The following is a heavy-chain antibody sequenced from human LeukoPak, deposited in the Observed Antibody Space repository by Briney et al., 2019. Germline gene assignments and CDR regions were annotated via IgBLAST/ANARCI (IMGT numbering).Heavy chain of an antibody. J-gene: IGHJ4*02. CDR3: ARDKVGSGYDNFDY. Sequence: PGGSLRLSCAASGFTFSDYYMSRIRQAPGKGLEWVSYISSSSSYTNYADSVKGRFTISRDNAKNSLYLQMNSLRAEDTAVYYCARDKVGSGYDNFDYWGQGTLVTVSS. CDR1: GFTFSDYY. V-gene: IGHV3-11*06. CDR2: ISSSSSYT. D-gene: IGHD5-12*01.